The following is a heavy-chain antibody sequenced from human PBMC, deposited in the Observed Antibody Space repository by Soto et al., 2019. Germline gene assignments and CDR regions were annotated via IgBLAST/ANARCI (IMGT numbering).Heavy chain of an antibody. CDR3: TTEYLLGLWFGEDGAFDI. Sequence: EVQLVESGGGLVKPGGSLRLSCAASGFTFSNAWMSWVRQAPGKGLEWVGRIKSKTDGGTTDYAAPVKGRFTISRDDSKNTLYLQMNSLKTEDTAVYYCTTEYLLGLWFGEDGAFDIWGQGTMVTVSS. V-gene: IGHV3-15*01. J-gene: IGHJ3*02. D-gene: IGHD3-10*01. CDR1: GFTFSNAW. CDR2: IKSKTDGGTT.